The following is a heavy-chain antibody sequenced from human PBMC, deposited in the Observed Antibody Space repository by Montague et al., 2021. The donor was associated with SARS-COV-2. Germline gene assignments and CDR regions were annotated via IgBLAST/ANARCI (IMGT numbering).Heavy chain of an antibody. CDR3: AREGFSSGYYET. J-gene: IGHJ5*02. D-gene: IGHD3-22*01. V-gene: IGHV4-39*02. Sequence: SETLSLTCSVPGGSISSSNYYWGWIRQPPGKGLEWIGSIYYSGSTYYNPSLKSRVAISVDTSKNRFSLILRSMTAADTAVFYCAREGFSSGYYETWGQGTLVTVSS. CDR1: GGSISSSNYY. CDR2: IYYSGST.